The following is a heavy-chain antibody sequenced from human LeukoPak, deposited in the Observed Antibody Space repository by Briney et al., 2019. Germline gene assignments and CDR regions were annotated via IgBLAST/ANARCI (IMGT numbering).Heavy chain of an antibody. V-gene: IGHV3-30*04. J-gene: IGHJ6*02. CDR3: ARYSGSYEVNYYYYYGMDV. Sequence: GGSLRLSCAASGVTLSPYAVHWVRQAPGKGLEWVGVISYDGSNTYYADSVKGRFTISRDNSKNTLYLQMNSLRVEDTAVYYCARYSGSYEVNYYYYYGMDVWGQGTTVTVSS. CDR1: GVTLSPYA. CDR2: ISYDGSNT. D-gene: IGHD1-26*01.